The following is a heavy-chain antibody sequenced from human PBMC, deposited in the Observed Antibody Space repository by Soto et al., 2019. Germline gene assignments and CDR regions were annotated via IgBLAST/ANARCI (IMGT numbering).Heavy chain of an antibody. CDR2: IIPIFGTA. V-gene: IGHV1-69*12. J-gene: IGHJ4*02. CDR3: ARVSGYCSGGSCYFGY. CDR1: GGTFSSYA. D-gene: IGHD2-15*01. Sequence: QVQLVQSGAEVKKPGSSVKVSCKASGGTFSSYAISWVRQAPGQGLEWMGGIIPIFGTANYAQKFQGRVTLTADEATSTAYMELSSLRSEDTAVYYCARVSGYCSGGSCYFGYWGQGTLVTVSS.